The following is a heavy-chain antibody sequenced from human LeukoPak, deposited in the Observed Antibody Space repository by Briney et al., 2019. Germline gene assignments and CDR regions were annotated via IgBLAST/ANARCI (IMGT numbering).Heavy chain of an antibody. D-gene: IGHD5-18*01. J-gene: IGHJ4*02. Sequence: GGSLRLSCAASGFTFSSYGMHWVRQAPGKGLEWVALIWYDGSNKYYADSVKGRLTISRDNSKNTLYLQMNSLRAEDTAVYYCARLEDSYGYERYFDYWGQGTLVTVSS. CDR1: GFTFSSYG. CDR2: IWYDGSNK. CDR3: ARLEDSYGYERYFDY. V-gene: IGHV3-33*01.